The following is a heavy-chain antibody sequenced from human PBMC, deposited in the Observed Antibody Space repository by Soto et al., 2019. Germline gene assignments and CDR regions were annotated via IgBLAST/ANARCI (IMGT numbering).Heavy chain of an antibody. J-gene: IGHJ4*02. V-gene: IGHV3-11*01. D-gene: IGHD1-26*01. CDR1: GFTFSDYY. CDR2: ISRSHTTI. CDR3: ARSLVGATRVDY. Sequence: QVQLVESGGGLVKPGGSLRLSCAASGFTFSDYYMTWIRQAPGRGLDWVSYISRSHTTIYYADSVKGRFTISRDNAKNSLYLQMNSLRVEDTAVYYSARSLVGATRVDYWGQGTLVTVSS.